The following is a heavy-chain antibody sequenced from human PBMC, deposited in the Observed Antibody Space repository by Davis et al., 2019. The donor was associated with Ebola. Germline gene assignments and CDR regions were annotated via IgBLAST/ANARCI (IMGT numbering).Heavy chain of an antibody. CDR2: ISSSGSTI. J-gene: IGHJ6*04. Sequence: GESLKISCAASGFTFSDYYMSWIRQAPGKGLEWVSYISSSGSTIYYADSVKGRFTISRDNSKNTLYLQMNSLRAEDTAVYYCARVGCSGGSCYYYYGMDVWGKGTTVTVSS. D-gene: IGHD2-15*01. CDR1: GFTFSDYY. CDR3: ARVGCSGGSCYYYYGMDV. V-gene: IGHV3-11*04.